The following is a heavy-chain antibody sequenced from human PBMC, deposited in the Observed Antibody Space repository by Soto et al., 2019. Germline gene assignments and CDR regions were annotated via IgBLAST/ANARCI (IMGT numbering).Heavy chain of an antibody. CDR2: ISGSGGST. D-gene: IGHD3-3*01. J-gene: IGHJ4*02. Sequence: LRLSCAASGFTFSSYAISWVRQAPGKGLEWVSAISGSGGSTYYADSVKGRFTISRDNSKNTLYLQMNSLRAEDTAVYYCAKDDGTYYDFWSGYYIDYWGQGTLVTVSS. V-gene: IGHV3-23*01. CDR1: GFTFSSYA. CDR3: AKDDGTYYDFWSGYYIDY.